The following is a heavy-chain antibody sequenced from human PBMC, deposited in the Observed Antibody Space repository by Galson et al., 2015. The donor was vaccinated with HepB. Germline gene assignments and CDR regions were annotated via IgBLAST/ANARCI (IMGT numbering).Heavy chain of an antibody. J-gene: IGHJ4*02. CDR1: GYTFTGYY. CDR2: INPNSGGT. Sequence: SVKVSCKASGYTFTGYYIHWVRQAPGQGLKWMGRINPNSGGTNYAQKFQGSVTMTRDTSINTAYLEMSRLRSDDTAIYYCAATNLGTPSAIDYWGQGTLVTVSS. D-gene: IGHD7-27*01. CDR3: AATNLGTPSAIDY. V-gene: IGHV1-2*06.